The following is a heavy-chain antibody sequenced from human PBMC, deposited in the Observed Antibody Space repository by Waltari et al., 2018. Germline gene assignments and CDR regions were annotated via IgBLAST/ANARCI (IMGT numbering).Heavy chain of an antibody. J-gene: IGHJ1*01. CDR1: GGSISSYY. Sequence: QVQLQESGPGLVKPSETLSLTCTVSGGSISSYYWSWIRQPPGKGLEWIGYIYYSGSTNHNPSLKSRVTISVDTSKNQFSLKLSSVTAADTAVYYCARVHWESSGWYLAPGGYFQHWGQGTLVTVSS. CDR2: IYYSGST. V-gene: IGHV4-59*01. CDR3: ARVHWESSGWYLAPGGYFQH. D-gene: IGHD6-19*01.